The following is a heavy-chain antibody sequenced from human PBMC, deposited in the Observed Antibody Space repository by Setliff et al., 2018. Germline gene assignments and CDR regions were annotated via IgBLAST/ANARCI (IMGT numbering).Heavy chain of an antibody. CDR2: IGPYNGNT. V-gene: IGHV1-18*01. Sequence: ASVKVSCKASGYTFTRYGISWVRQAPGKGFEWMGWIGPYNGNTYYVDSVEGRFAISRDNAKKSLYLQMNSLRVDDTAVYYCARDLRVAVAGFDLWGQGSLVTVSS. CDR3: ARDLRVAVAGFDL. CDR1: GYTFTRYG. D-gene: IGHD6-19*01. J-gene: IGHJ4*02.